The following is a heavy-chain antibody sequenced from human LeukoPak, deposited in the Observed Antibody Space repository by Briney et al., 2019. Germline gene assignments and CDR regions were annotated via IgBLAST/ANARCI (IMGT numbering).Heavy chain of an antibody. CDR1: GYSISSGYY. J-gene: IGHJ6*03. D-gene: IGHD2-2*01. Sequence: PSETLSLTCTVSGYSISSGYYWGWIRQPPGKGLEWIGSIYRSGSTYYNPSLKSRVTISVDTSKNQFSLKLSSVTAADTAVYYCARVVPAVTVYYYMDVWGKGTTVTVSS. CDR2: IYRSGST. V-gene: IGHV4-38-2*02. CDR3: ARVVPAVTVYYYMDV.